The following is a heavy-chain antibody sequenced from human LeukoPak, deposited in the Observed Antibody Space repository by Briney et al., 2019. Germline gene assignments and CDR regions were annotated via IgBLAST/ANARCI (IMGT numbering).Heavy chain of an antibody. CDR1: GDSVSSNSAA. Sequence: SQTLSLTCAISGDSVSSNSAAWNWFRQSPSRGLEWLGRTYYRSKWYNDYAVSVKSRITINPDTSENQFSLQLNSVTPEDTAVYYCAGGYYYYYMDVWGKGTTVTISS. J-gene: IGHJ6*03. CDR2: TYYRSKWYN. V-gene: IGHV6-1*01. CDR3: AGGYYYYYMDV.